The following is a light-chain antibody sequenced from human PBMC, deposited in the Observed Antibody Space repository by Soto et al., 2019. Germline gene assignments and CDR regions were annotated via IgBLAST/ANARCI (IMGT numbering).Light chain of an antibody. CDR1: SSDVGGYNY. Sequence: QSVLTQPRSVSGSPGQSVTISCTGTSSDVGGYNYVSWYQQHPGKAPKLMIYDVSKRPSGVPDRFSGSKSGETASLTSSGLHAEDEADYYCCSYAGAYPVVFGGGTKVPVL. V-gene: IGLV2-11*01. J-gene: IGLJ2*01. CDR2: DVS. CDR3: CSYAGAYPVV.